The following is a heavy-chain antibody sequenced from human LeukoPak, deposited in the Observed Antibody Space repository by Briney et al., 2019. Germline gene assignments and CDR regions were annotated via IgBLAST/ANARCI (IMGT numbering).Heavy chain of an antibody. CDR1: GFTFSSYG. J-gene: IGHJ4*02. V-gene: IGHV3-30*02. CDR2: IRYDGSNK. Sequence: PGGSLRLSCAASGFTFSSYGMHWVRQAPGKGLEWVAFIRYDGSNKYYADSVKGRFTISRDNSKNTLYLQMNSLRAEDTAVYYCAKGLIGAPTVTTVLGTFDYWGQGTLVTVSS. D-gene: IGHD4-11*01. CDR3: AKGLIGAPTVTTVLGTFDY.